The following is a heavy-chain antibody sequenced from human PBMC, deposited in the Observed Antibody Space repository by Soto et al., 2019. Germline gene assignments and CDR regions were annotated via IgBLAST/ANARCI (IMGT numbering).Heavy chain of an antibody. V-gene: IGHV1-69*13. J-gene: IGHJ4*02. CDR3: AREGSVKLGLDD. Sequence: ASVKVSCKASGGTFSSYAISWVRQAPGQGLEWMGGIIPIFGTANYAQKFQGRVTITADESTSTAYMELSSLRSEDTAVYYCAREGSVKLGLDDWGQGTRVTVAS. D-gene: IGHD1-26*01. CDR2: IIPIFGTA. CDR1: GGTFSSYA.